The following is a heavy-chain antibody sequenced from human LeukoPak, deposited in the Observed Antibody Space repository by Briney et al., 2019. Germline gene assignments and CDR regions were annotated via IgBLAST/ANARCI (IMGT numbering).Heavy chain of an antibody. Sequence: SETLSLTCTVSGGSITRGSYYWNWIRQPAGKGLEWIGRIYTSGNTNYNPSLKSRVTISADTSKNQFSLKLSSVTAADTAVYFCARVVPDCSGGSCYPSFDTWGQGTLATVSS. CDR2: IYTSGNT. CDR3: ARVVPDCSGGSCYPSFDT. J-gene: IGHJ5*02. D-gene: IGHD2-15*01. CDR1: GGSITRGSYY. V-gene: IGHV4-61*02.